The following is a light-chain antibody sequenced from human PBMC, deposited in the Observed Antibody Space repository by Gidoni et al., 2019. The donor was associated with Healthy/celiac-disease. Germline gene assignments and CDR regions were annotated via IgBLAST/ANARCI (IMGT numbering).Light chain of an antibody. V-gene: IGKV3-15*01. CDR1: QSVSSN. CDR3: QQYNNWPLLT. CDR2: GAS. J-gene: IGKJ4*01. Sequence: EIVMTQSPATLSVSPGESATLSCRASQSVSSNLAWYQQKPGQAPSLLIYGASTRATGIPARFRGSGSGTEFTLTISSLQSEDFAVYYCQQYNNWPLLTFGGGTKVEIK.